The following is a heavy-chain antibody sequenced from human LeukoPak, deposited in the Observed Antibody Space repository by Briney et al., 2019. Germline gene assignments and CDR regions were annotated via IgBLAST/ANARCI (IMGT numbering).Heavy chain of an antibody. CDR2: IYTSGST. CDR3: ARSHFWSGYYDY. Sequence: SETLSLTCTVSGGSISGYYWSWIRQPPGKGLEWIGYIYTSGSTNYNPSLKSRVTISVDTSKNQFSLKLSSVTAADTAVYYCARSHFWSGYYDYWGQGTLVTVSS. V-gene: IGHV4-4*09. D-gene: IGHD3-3*02. CDR1: GGSISGYY. J-gene: IGHJ4*02.